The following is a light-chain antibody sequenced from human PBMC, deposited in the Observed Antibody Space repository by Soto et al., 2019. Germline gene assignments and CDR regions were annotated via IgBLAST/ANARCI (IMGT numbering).Light chain of an antibody. CDR2: GAS. V-gene: IGKV3-15*01. J-gene: IGKJ1*01. Sequence: EIVMTQSPATLSVSPGERATLSCRASQSVSSNLAWYQQKPGQAPRLLIYGASTRATGIPARFSGSGSGTEFTLTIGSLQSEDFVADYCQQYNNWPRTFGQGTKVEI. CDR1: QSVSSN. CDR3: QQYNNWPRT.